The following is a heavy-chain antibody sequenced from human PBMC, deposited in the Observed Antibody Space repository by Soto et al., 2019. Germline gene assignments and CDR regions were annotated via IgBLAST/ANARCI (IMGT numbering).Heavy chain of an antibody. J-gene: IGHJ6*02. CDR2: FYYSEST. Sequence: QLQLQESGPGLVKPSETLSLTCTVSGGSISSGPYSWGWIRQPPGEGLEWIGTFYYSESTYYNPSLESRVTITEDTSKNQFSLKVSSVTVADTAVYYCARLGGYCSSTSCYGYYGMDVWGQGTTVTVSS. D-gene: IGHD2-2*01. V-gene: IGHV4-39*01. CDR1: GGSISSGPYS. CDR3: ARLGGYCSSTSCYGYYGMDV.